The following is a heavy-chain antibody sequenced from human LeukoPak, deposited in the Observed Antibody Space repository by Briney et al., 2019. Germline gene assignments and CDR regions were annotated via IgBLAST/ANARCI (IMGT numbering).Heavy chain of an antibody. D-gene: IGHD3/OR15-3a*01. CDR2: IYTSGST. CDR1: GGSISSGSYY. J-gene: IGHJ4*02. V-gene: IGHV4-61*02. Sequence: PSQTLSLTCTVSGGSISSGSYYWSWIRQPAGKGLEWIGRIYTSGSTNYNPSLKSRVTISVDTSKNQFSLKLSSVTAADTAVYYCARDALGLVDYWGQGTLVTVSS. CDR3: ARDALGLVDY.